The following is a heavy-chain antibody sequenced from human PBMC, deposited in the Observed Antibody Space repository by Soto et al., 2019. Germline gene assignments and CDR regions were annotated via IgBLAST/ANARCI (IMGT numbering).Heavy chain of an antibody. CDR2: IKSDGTT. V-gene: IGHV3-74*01. Sequence: GWSLRLSCAASVFSVSNYWMNWVRQAPGKGLVWVSHIKSDGTTSYADSVEGRFTVSRDDAKNTFYLQMNGLRAEDTAVYYCAKDRGEEGLKFLEWFGGMDVWGHGTTVTVSS. CDR3: AKDRGEEGLKFLEWFGGMDV. J-gene: IGHJ6*02. CDR1: VFSVSNYW. D-gene: IGHD3-3*01.